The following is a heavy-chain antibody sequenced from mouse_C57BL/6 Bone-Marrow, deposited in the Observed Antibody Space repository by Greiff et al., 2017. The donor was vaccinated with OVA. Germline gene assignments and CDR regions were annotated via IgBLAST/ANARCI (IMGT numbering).Heavy chain of an antibody. CDR3: ARITTVVATPRWYFDV. Sequence: QVQLQQPGAELVKPGASVKLSCKASGYTFTSYWMHWVKQRPGRGLEWIGRIDPNSGGTKYNEKFKSKATLTVDKPSSTAYMQLSSLTSEDSAVYYCARITTVVATPRWYFDVWGTGTTVTVSS. D-gene: IGHD1-1*01. CDR2: IDPNSGGT. V-gene: IGHV1-72*01. J-gene: IGHJ1*03. CDR1: GYTFTSYW.